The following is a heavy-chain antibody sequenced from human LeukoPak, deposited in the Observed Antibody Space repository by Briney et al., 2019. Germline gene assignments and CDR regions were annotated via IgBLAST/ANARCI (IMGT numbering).Heavy chain of an antibody. CDR1: GGTFSSYA. CDR2: IIPIFGTA. J-gene: IGHJ4*02. Sequence: GASVKVSCKASGGTFSSYAISWVRQAPGQGLEWMGGIIPIFGTANYAQKFQGRATITADESTSTAYMELSSLRSEDTAVYYCARDRGYYDSSGYYSGWGQGTLVTVSS. D-gene: IGHD3-22*01. CDR3: ARDRGYYDSSGYYSG. V-gene: IGHV1-69*13.